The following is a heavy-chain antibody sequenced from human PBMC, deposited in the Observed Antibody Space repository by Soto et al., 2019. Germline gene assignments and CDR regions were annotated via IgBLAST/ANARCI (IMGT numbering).Heavy chain of an antibody. CDR2: INQDGRVK. D-gene: IGHD5-18*01. V-gene: IGHV3-7*04. Sequence: EVQLVESGGGLVQPGGSLTLSCAASGFTFSNCWMSWVRQVPGKGLEWVANINQDGRVKDYVDSVKGRFTISRDNAKNSLYLQMNSLRAEDTAVYYCVRDHPEAMGDFWGQGTLVTVSS. J-gene: IGHJ4*02. CDR1: GFTFSNCW. CDR3: VRDHPEAMGDF.